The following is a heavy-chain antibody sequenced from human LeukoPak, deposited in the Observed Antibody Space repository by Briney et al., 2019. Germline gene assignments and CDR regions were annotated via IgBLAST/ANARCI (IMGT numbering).Heavy chain of an antibody. CDR1: GFTFDDYA. D-gene: IGHD6-19*01. J-gene: IGHJ3*02. CDR2: ISWNSGSI. Sequence: GGSLRLSCAASGFTFDDYAMHWVRQAPGKGLEWVSGISWNSGSIGYADSVKGRFTISRDNAKNSLYLQMNSLRAEDTALYYCAKSPSGWYFRAGAFDIWGQGTMVTVSS. CDR3: AKSPSGWYFRAGAFDI. V-gene: IGHV3-9*01.